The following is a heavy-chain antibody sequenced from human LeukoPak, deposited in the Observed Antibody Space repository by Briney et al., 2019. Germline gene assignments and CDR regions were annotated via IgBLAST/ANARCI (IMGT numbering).Heavy chain of an antibody. V-gene: IGHV3-11*01. D-gene: IGHD6-19*01. CDR1: GFTLSDYY. Sequence: GGSLRLSCAASGFTLSDYYMTWIRQAPGKGLQWLSFISDSSRTIYYADSVKGRFTISRDNAKNSLYLQMSSLRAEDTAIYYCARSSLPGRSGRTEYFQHWGQGALVTVSS. J-gene: IGHJ1*01. CDR2: ISDSSRTI. CDR3: ARSSLPGRSGRTEYFQH.